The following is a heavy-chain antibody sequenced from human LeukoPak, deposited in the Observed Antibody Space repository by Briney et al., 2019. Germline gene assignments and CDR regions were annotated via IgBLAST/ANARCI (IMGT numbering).Heavy chain of an antibody. V-gene: IGHV3-53*01. CDR1: GFTVSSNY. CDR3: ARVHSSSWNYFDY. CDR2: IYSGGST. Sequence: GGSLRLSCAASGFTVSSNYMSWVRQAPGKGLEWVSVIYSGGSTYYADSVKGRFTISRDNSKNTLYLQMNSLRAEDTAVYYCARVHSSSWNYFDYWGQGTLVTVSS. D-gene: IGHD6-13*01. J-gene: IGHJ4*02.